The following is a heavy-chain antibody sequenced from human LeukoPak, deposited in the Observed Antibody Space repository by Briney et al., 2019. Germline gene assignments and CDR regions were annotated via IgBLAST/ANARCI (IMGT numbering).Heavy chain of an antibody. CDR3: ARSWAGMYYPFYYFDD. CDR1: GDSFSGYY. D-gene: IGHD2-8*01. CDR2: INHRGST. J-gene: IGHJ4*02. Sequence: SETLSLTCAVYGDSFSGYYWSWLRQPPGKGLEWIAEINHRGSTHYNPSLKSRVNISADTSKKQFSLKLDSVTAADTAVYYCARSWAGMYYPFYYFDDWGQGSLVTVSA. V-gene: IGHV4-34*01.